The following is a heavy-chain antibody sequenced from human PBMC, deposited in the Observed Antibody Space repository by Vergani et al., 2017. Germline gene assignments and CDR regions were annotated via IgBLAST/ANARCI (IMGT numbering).Heavy chain of an antibody. CDR1: GFTFSSYA. CDR3: ATDPDYDILTGYYSNWFDP. V-gene: IGHV3-23*01. Sequence: EVQLLESGGGLVQPGGSLRLSCAASGFTFSSYAMSWVRQAPGKGLEWVSAISGSGGSTYYADSVKGRFTISRDNSKNTLYLQMNSLRAEDTAVYYCATDPDYDILTGYYSNWFDPWGQGTLVTVSS. J-gene: IGHJ5*02. CDR2: ISGSGGST. D-gene: IGHD3-9*01.